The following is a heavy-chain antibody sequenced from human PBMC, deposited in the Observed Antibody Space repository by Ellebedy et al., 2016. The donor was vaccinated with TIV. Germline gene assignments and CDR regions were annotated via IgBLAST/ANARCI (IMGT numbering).Heavy chain of an antibody. CDR2: IYHSGST. Sequence: MPSETLSLTCAVSGGSISSSNWWRWVRQPPGKGLEWIGEIYHSGSTNYKPSLKSRVTISVDKSKNQFSLKLISVKAADTAVYHCARPIAAPTNWFDPWGQGTLVTVSS. V-gene: IGHV4-4*02. D-gene: IGHD6-6*01. CDR1: GGSISSSNW. J-gene: IGHJ5*02. CDR3: ARPIAAPTNWFDP.